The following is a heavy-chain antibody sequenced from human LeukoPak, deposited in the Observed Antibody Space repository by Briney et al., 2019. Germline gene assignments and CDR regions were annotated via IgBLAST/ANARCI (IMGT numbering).Heavy chain of an antibody. CDR3: ARSIVVVPAARYWDWFDP. CDR2: IIPIFGTA. D-gene: IGHD2-2*01. V-gene: IGHV1-69*13. J-gene: IGHJ5*02. Sequence: GASVTVSCKASGGTFSSYAISWLRQAPGQGLEWMGGIIPIFGTANYAQKFQGRVTITADESTSTAYMELSSLRSEDTAVYYCARSIVVVPAARYWDWFDPWGQGTLVTVSS. CDR1: GGTFSSYA.